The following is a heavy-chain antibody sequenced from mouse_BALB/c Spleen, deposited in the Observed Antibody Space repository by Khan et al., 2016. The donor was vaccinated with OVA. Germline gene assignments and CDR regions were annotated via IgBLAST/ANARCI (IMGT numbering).Heavy chain of an antibody. D-gene: IGHD3-1*01. Sequence: EVQLQESGPGLVKPSQSLSLTCSVTGYSITSGYFWNWIRQFPGNRLEWMGYIRYDGGNNYTPSLKNRISISSDTSKNQVFLKLNSVTTEDTATYNCARGGSSGPAWFAYWGQGTLVTVSA. CDR3: ARGGSSGPAWFAY. V-gene: IGHV3-6*02. CDR2: IRYDGGN. J-gene: IGHJ3*01. CDR1: GYSITSGYF.